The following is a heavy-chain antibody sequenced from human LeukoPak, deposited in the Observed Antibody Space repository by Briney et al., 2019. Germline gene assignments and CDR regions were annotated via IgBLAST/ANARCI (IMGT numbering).Heavy chain of an antibody. D-gene: IGHD1-1*01. J-gene: IGHJ1*01. CDR1: GFTFADHA. Sequence: GGSLRLSCVASGFTFADHAMHWVRRAPGQGLEWVTGINWNNDGIVYAASVKGRFTVSRDNAKNTLYLQMNGLRPEDTAFYYCARDDYNTLGYNFHHWGQGTLVTVSS. V-gene: IGHV3-9*01. CDR3: ARDDYNTLGYNFHH. CDR2: INWNNDGI.